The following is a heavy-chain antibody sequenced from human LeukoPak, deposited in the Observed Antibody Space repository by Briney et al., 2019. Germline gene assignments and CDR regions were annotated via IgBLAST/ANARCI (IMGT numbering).Heavy chain of an antibody. D-gene: IGHD1-26*01. V-gene: IGHV4-59*01. Sequence: SETLSLTCTVSGGSISSYYWSWIRQPPGKGLEWIGYIYYSGSTNYNPSLKSRVTISVDTSKNQFSLKLSSVTAADTAVYYCARSVYSGSYHPFDYWGQGTLVTVSS. CDR3: ARSVYSGSYHPFDY. CDR1: GGSISSYY. CDR2: IYYSGST. J-gene: IGHJ4*02.